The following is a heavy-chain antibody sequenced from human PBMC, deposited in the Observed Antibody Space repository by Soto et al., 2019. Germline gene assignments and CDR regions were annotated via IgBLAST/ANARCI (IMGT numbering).Heavy chain of an antibody. CDR1: GYTFTGYY. Sequence: ASVKVSCKASGYTFTGYYMHWVQQAPGQGLEWMGWINPNSGGTNYAQKFQGRVTMTRDTSISTAYMELSRLRSDDTAVYYCAREKGIVVVVAAPYGMDVWGQGTTVTVSS. J-gene: IGHJ6*02. D-gene: IGHD2-15*01. CDR2: INPNSGGT. CDR3: AREKGIVVVVAAPYGMDV. V-gene: IGHV1-2*02.